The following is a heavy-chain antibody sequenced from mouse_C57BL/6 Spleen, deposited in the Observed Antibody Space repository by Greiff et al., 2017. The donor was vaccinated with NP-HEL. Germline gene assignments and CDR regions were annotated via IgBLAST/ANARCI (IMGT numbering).Heavy chain of an antibody. CDR1: GFTFSSYA. Sequence: EVQLVESGGGLVKPGGSLKLSCAASGFTFSSYAMSWVRQTPEKRLEWVATISDGGSYTYYPDNVKGRFTISRDNAKNNLYLQMSHLKSEDTAMYYCARGGIGNYFDYWGQGTTLTVSS. J-gene: IGHJ2*01. V-gene: IGHV5-4*01. CDR3: ARGGIGNYFDY. D-gene: IGHD2-14*01. CDR2: ISDGGSYT.